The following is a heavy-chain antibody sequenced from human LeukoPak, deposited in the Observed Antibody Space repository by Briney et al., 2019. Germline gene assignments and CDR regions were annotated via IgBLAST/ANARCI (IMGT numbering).Heavy chain of an antibody. CDR1: GGSISSYY. J-gene: IGHJ3*02. CDR2: ISYSGST. D-gene: IGHD3-22*01. V-gene: IGHV4-59*12. CDR3: ARRGDYYDSINYPLALDI. Sequence: PSETLSLTCTVSGGSISSYYWSWIRQPPGKGLEWIGYISYSGSTNYNPSLKSRVTISVDTSKKQFSLKLTSVTAADTAVYYCARRGDYYDSINYPLALDIWGQGTIITVSS.